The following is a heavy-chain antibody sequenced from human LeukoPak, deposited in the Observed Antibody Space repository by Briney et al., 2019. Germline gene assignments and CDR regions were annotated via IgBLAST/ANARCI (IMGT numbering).Heavy chain of an antibody. Sequence: PGGSLRLSCAASGFTFSSYGMSWVRQAPGKGLEWVSAISGSGGSTYYADSVKGRFTISRDNSKNTLYLQMNSLRAEDTAVYYCAKFADLWLQTSYFDYWGQGTLVTVSS. CDR1: GFTFSSYG. V-gene: IGHV3-23*01. CDR3: AKFADLWLQTSYFDY. D-gene: IGHD5-18*01. CDR2: ISGSGGST. J-gene: IGHJ4*02.